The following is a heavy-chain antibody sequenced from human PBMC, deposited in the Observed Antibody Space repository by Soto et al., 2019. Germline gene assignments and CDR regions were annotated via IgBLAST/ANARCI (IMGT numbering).Heavy chain of an antibody. D-gene: IGHD4-17*01. J-gene: IGHJ4*02. V-gene: IGHV4-39*01. Sequence: SETLSLTCTVPGGSVTNSSYYWGWIRQSPGKGLEWIGSVYYRGRSYSKSSVKSRVTISVDTSKNRFSLSLNSVTASDTAVYLCVSQRTTVPTQAYFDYWGTGALVTVSS. CDR3: VSQRTTVPTQAYFDY. CDR2: VYYRGRS. CDR1: GGSVTNSSYY.